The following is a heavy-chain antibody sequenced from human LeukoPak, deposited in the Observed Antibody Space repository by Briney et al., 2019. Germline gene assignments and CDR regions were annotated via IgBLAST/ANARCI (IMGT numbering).Heavy chain of an antibody. V-gene: IGHV4-59*08. J-gene: IGHJ4*02. D-gene: IGHD1-26*01. Sequence: PSETLSLTCTVSGGSISSYYWSWIRQPPGKGLEWIGYIYYSGSTNYNPSLKSRVTISVDTSKNQFSLKLSSVTAADTAVYYCARTVVGATTELDYWGQGTLVTVSS. CDR3: ARTVVGATTELDY. CDR1: GGSISSYY. CDR2: IYYSGST.